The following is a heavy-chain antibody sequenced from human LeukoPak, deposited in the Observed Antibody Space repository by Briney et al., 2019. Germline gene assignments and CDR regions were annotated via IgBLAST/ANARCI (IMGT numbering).Heavy chain of an antibody. CDR2: IYTIGST. Sequence: SETMSLTSTASGGSISNYYWSWIRQPPGKGLEWIGYIYTIGSTNYNPSFKSRVTISVDTSKNQSSLKLRSVTAADTAVYYCAREMATRDYYYYYYMDVWGKGTTVTVSS. CDR3: AREMATRDYYYYYYMDV. J-gene: IGHJ6*03. D-gene: IGHD5-24*01. V-gene: IGHV4-4*09. CDR1: GGSISNYY.